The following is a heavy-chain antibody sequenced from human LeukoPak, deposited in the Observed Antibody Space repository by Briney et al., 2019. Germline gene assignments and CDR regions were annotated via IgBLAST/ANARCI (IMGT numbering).Heavy chain of an antibody. CDR2: FHYRGST. V-gene: IGHV4-30-4*08. CDR3: ARGGVINLLYYYYGIDV. D-gene: IGHD3-10*01. CDR1: GGSISSGDYY. Sequence: SETLSLTCTVPGGSISSGDYYWSSIRQTPAKGLEIIGHFHYRGSTYYHPSLKSRVTISVDTSKNQCSLKLSSVTAADTAVYYCARGGVINLLYYYYGIDVWGKGTTVTVSS. J-gene: IGHJ6*04.